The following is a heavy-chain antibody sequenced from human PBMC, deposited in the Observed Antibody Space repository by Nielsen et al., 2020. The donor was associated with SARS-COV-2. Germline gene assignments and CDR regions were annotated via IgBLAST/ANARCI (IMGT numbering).Heavy chain of an antibody. V-gene: IGHV3-33*05. CDR3: ARATVYSSEPEDY. Sequence: GGSLRLSCAASGFTFSSYGMHWVRQAPGKGLEWVAVISYDGSNKYYADSVKGRFTISRDNSKNTLYLQMNSLRAEDTAVYYCARATVYSSEPEDYWGQGTLVTVSS. J-gene: IGHJ4*02. CDR1: GFTFSSYG. D-gene: IGHD6-25*01. CDR2: ISYDGSNK.